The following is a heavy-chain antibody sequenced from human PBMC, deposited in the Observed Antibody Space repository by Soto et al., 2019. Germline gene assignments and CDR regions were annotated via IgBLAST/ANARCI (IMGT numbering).Heavy chain of an antibody. V-gene: IGHV3-9*01. Sequence: GGSLRLSCAASGFTFDDSAMHWVRQAPGKGLEWVSGISWNSGKIDYADSVKGRFTIPRDNAKNSLYLQMNSLRAEDTALYYCAKDGFSSSWYYFDYWGQGTLVTVSS. CDR1: GFTFDDSA. CDR3: AKDGFSSSWYYFDY. D-gene: IGHD6-13*01. J-gene: IGHJ4*02. CDR2: ISWNSGKI.